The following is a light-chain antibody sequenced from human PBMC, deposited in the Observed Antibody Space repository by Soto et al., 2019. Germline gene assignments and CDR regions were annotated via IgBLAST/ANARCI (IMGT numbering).Light chain of an antibody. CDR3: SSYTSSSTPARYV. Sequence: QSVLTQPASVSGSPGQSITISCTGTSSDVGGYNYVSWYQQHPGKAPKLMIYDVSNRPSGVSNRFSGSKSGNTASLTISGLQAEDEADYYCSSYTSSSTPARYVFGPGTKVTVL. CDR2: DVS. CDR1: SSDVGGYNY. J-gene: IGLJ1*01. V-gene: IGLV2-14*01.